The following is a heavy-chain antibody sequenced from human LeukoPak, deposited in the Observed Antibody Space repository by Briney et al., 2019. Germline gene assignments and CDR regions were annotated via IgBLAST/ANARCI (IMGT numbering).Heavy chain of an antibody. CDR3: ARDLCLWSSTSCNPGGY. Sequence: GASVKVSCKASGYTFTGYYMHWVRQAPGQGLEWMGWINPNSGGTNYAQKFQGWVTMTRDTSISTAYMELSRLRSDDTAVYYCARDLCLWSSTSCNPGGYWGQGTLVTVSS. J-gene: IGHJ4*02. CDR1: GYTFTGYY. D-gene: IGHD2-2*01. V-gene: IGHV1-2*04. CDR2: INPNSGGT.